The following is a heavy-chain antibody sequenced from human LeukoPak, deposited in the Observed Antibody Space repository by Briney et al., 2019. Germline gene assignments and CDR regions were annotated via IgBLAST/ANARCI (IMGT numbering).Heavy chain of an antibody. J-gene: IGHJ4*02. CDR3: AKSKDTKQWLVLDY. V-gene: IGHV3-73*01. D-gene: IGHD6-19*01. CDR1: GFSFSTYG. Sequence: GGSLRLSCGASGFSFSTYGMNWVRQASGKGLEWVGRIRSKANSYATAYATSMKGRFTISRDDSKNTAYLQMNSLRAEDTAVYYCAKSKDTKQWLVLDYWGQGTLVTVSS. CDR2: IRSKANSYAT.